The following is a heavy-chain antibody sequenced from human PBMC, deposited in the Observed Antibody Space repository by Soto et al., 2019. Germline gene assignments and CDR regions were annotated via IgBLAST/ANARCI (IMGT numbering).Heavy chain of an antibody. CDR2: IYYSGST. J-gene: IGHJ4*02. V-gene: IGHV4-31*03. Sequence: SETLSLTCTVSGCSISSGSYYWSWIRQHPGKGLEWIGYIYYSGSTYYNPSLKSRGTILVDTSKNQFSLKLSSVTAGETAVDSCARSAVGATIIGGLDFDDWGQGTLVTVSS. CDR1: GCSISSGSYY. CDR3: ARSAVGATIIGGLDFDD. D-gene: IGHD5-12*01.